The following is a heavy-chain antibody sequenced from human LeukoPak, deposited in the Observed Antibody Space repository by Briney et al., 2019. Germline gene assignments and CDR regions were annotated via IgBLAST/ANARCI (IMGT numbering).Heavy chain of an antibody. J-gene: IGHJ6*03. CDR1: EFTFSDFY. Sequence: GGSLRLSCAASEFTFSDFYMSWVRQAPGKWLEWVSAISGSGGSTYYADSVKGRFTISRDNSKNTLCLQMNSLRAEDTAVYYCAKRRGNYYYYYMDVWGKGTTVTVSS. CDR3: AKRRGNYYYYYMDV. CDR2: ISGSGGST. V-gene: IGHV3-23*01.